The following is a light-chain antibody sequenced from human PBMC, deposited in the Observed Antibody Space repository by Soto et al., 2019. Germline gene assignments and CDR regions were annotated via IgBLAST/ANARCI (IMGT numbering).Light chain of an antibody. CDR3: QQYGSLLLS. V-gene: IGKV3-20*01. Sequence: EIALTQSPRTLTLSPVERATLTCRASQSVSSSSLAWDQQQPGQAPRLLLYGASRSATGIPDRCSGSGSGADFSLSISRLEAEDCAVDYCQQYGSLLLSFGGGSIVDI. J-gene: IGKJ4*01. CDR2: GAS. CDR1: QSVSSSS.